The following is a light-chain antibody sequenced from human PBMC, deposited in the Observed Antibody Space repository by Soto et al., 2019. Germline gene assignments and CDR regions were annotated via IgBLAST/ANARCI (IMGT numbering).Light chain of an antibody. CDR2: RNS. J-gene: IGLJ1*01. CDR3: QSHDSRLHGSV. Sequence: QSVLAQPPSVSGAPGQRVTISCTGSSSNIGAGYDVHWYQQLPGAAPKLLIYRNSNRPSGVPDRFSGSESGSSASLAITGLQAEDEADYFCQSHDSRLHGSVFGPGTKVTVL. CDR1: SSNIGAGYD. V-gene: IGLV1-40*01.